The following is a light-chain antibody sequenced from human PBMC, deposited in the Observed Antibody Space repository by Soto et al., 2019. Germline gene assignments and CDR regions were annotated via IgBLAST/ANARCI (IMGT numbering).Light chain of an antibody. J-gene: IGKJ1*01. V-gene: IGKV3-20*01. CDR2: GAS. Sequence: EIVMTQSPVTLSVSPGERVTLSCRASQSVSSNLAWYQQKPGQAPSLLIHGASSRATGIPDRFSGSGSGTDFTLAISRLEPGDSAVYFCQQCDTSPWTFGQGTKVDI. CDR1: QSVSSN. CDR3: QQCDTSPWT.